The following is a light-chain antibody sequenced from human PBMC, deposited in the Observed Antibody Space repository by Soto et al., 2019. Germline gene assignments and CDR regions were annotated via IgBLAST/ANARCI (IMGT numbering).Light chain of an antibody. Sequence: EIVLTQSPGTLSLSPGERVTLSCRASQSVSSTYLAWYQQKPGQAPRLLIYGASSRATGIPDRFSGSGSGTDFTLTISRLEPEDFAVYYCQQFGSSPLYSCGQGTKLEIK. J-gene: IGKJ2*01. CDR3: QQFGSSPLYS. CDR2: GAS. CDR1: QSVSSTY. V-gene: IGKV3-20*01.